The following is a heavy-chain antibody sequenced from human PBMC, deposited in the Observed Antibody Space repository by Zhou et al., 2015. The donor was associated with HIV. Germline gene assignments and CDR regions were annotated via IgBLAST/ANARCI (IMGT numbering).Heavy chain of an antibody. D-gene: IGHD5-24*01. CDR1: GGTFSSYA. V-gene: IGHV1-69*12. CDR2: IIPIFGTA. CDR3: AREANGGRWLRHHPRWVLT. J-gene: IGHJ4*02. Sequence: QVQLVQSGAEVKKPGSSVKVSCKASGGTFSSYAISWVRQAPGQGLEWMGGIIPIFGTANYAQKFQGRVTITADESTSTAYMELSSLRSEDTAVYYCAREANGGRWLRHHPRWVLTWGQGTLVTVSS.